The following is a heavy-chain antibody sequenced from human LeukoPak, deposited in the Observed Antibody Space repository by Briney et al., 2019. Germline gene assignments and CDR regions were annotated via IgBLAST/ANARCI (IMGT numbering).Heavy chain of an antibody. Sequence: GGSLRLSCAASGFTFSSYWMHWVRQAPGKGPAWVARTNRDGSSTAYADSVKGRLTISKGNAKNTLYLLMNSLRAEDTAVYYCARDSVEWYIFDYWGQGTLVTVSS. D-gene: IGHD3-3*01. CDR3: ARDSVEWYIFDY. CDR1: GFTFSSYW. V-gene: IGHV3-74*01. CDR2: TNRDGSST. J-gene: IGHJ4*02.